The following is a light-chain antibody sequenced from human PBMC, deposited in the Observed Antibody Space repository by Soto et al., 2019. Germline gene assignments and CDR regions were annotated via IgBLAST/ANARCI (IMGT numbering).Light chain of an antibody. J-gene: IGLJ3*02. Sequence: QSVLTQPPSASGTPGQRVTISCSGSSSNIGSYPVNWYQQLPGTAPKLLIYSTNQRPSGVPDRFSGSKSGTSASLAISGLQSEDEADYYCAAWDDSLYRRVFGGGTKLTVL. CDR3: AAWDDSLYRRV. CDR1: SSNIGSYP. V-gene: IGLV1-44*01. CDR2: STN.